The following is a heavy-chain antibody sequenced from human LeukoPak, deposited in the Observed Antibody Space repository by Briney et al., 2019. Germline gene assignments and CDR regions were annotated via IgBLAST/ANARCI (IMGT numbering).Heavy chain of an antibody. CDR1: GDSVSSNSAA. Sequence: SQTLSLTCAISGDSVSSNSAAWNWIRQSPSGGLEWLGRTYYRSKWYNDYAVSVKSRITINPDTSKNQFSLQLNSVTPEDTAVYYCARGIAAAGTIYYYGMDVWGKGTTVTVSS. CDR3: ARGIAAAGTIYYYGMDV. CDR2: TYYRSKWYN. D-gene: IGHD6-13*01. V-gene: IGHV6-1*01. J-gene: IGHJ6*04.